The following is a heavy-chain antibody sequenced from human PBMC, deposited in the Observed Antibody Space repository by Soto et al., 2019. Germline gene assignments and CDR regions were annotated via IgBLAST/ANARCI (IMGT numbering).Heavy chain of an antibody. CDR3: ARHIAVSGTRGFDF. CDR1: GGSISTNX. Sequence: QVQLQESGPGLMKPSGTLSLTCAVSGGSISTNXXXWVRQPPGKGLEWIGEIYHSGRTNYNPSLENRVTXSXXXSXXXLSXILNSVTAADTAVYYCARHIAVSGTRGFDFWGQGTLVTVSS. J-gene: IGHJ4*02. V-gene: IGHV4-4*02. CDR2: IYHSGRT. D-gene: IGHD6-19*01.